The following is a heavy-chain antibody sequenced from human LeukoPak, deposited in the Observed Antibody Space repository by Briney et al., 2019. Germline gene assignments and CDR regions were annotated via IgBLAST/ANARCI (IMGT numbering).Heavy chain of an antibody. CDR3: ARGPIVGATLLPGSYMDV. CDR1: GGSFSGYY. V-gene: IGHV4-34*01. Sequence: SETLSLTCAVYGGSFSGYYWSWIRQPPGKGLEWIGEINHSGSTNYNPSPKSRVTISVDTSKNQFSLKLSSVTAADTAVYYCARGPIVGATLLPGSYMDVWGKGTTVTVSS. CDR2: INHSGST. J-gene: IGHJ6*03. D-gene: IGHD1-26*01.